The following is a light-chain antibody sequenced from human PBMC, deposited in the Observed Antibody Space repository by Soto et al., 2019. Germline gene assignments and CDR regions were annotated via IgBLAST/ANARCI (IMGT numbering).Light chain of an antibody. CDR3: QSYDSSLSGWV. CDR2: GNS. CDR1: SSNIGAGYD. Sequence: QSVLTQPPSVSGAPGQRVTISCTESSSNIGAGYDVHWYQQLPGTAPKLLIYGNSNRPSGVPDRFSGSKSGTSASLAITELQAEDEADYYCQSYDSSLSGWVFGGGTKLTVL. V-gene: IGLV1-40*01. J-gene: IGLJ3*02.